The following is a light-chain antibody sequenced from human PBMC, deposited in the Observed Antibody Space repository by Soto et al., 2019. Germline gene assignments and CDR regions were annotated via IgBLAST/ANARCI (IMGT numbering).Light chain of an antibody. CDR1: QNINNY. V-gene: IGKV1-16*01. Sequence: DIQMTQSPSSLSASVGDRVTITCQASQNINNYLNWYQQKPGKAPKLLIYAASTLQSGVPSRFSGSGSGTDFTLTISCLQSEDFATYYCQQYYSYPWTFGQGTRLEI. CDR3: QQYYSYPWT. J-gene: IGKJ5*01. CDR2: AAS.